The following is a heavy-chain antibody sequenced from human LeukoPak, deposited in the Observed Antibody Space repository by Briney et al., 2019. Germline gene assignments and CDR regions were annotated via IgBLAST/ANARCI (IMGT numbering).Heavy chain of an antibody. J-gene: IGHJ6*03. CDR3: AKDNGRYYYYYMDV. Sequence: PGGSLRLSCAASGFTFDDYAMHWVRQAPGKGLEWVSGISWNSGSIGYADSVKGRFTVSRDNAKNSLYLQMNSLRAEDMALYYCAKDNGRYYYYYMDVWSKGTTVTVSS. CDR2: ISWNSGSI. CDR1: GFTFDDYA. V-gene: IGHV3-9*03.